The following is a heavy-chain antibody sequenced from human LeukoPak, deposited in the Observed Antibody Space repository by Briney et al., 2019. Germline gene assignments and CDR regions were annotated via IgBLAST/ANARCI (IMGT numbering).Heavy chain of an antibody. Sequence: GGSLRLSCAVSGFTFSSYWMNWVRQAPGKGLEWVASIKQDGGEKSYVDSVKGRFTISRDNAKNSLYLQTSSLRAEDTAVYYCARDGTAAGLYFDLWGQGTLVTVSS. CDR2: IKQDGGEK. J-gene: IGHJ4*01. CDR3: ARDGTAAGLYFDL. CDR1: GFTFSSYW. D-gene: IGHD6-13*01. V-gene: IGHV3-7*01.